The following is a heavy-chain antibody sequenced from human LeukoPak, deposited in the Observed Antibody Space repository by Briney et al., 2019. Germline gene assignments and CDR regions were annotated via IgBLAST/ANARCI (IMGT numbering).Heavy chain of an antibody. CDR1: GFTFSSYW. Sequence: PGGSLRLSCAASGFTFSSYWMHWVRQAPGKGLVWVSRINSDGSSTSYADSVKGRFTISRDNAKNTLYLRMNSLRAEDTAVYYCARLVDDYLDAFDIWGQGTMVTVSS. CDR3: ARLVDDYLDAFDI. J-gene: IGHJ3*02. D-gene: IGHD5-24*01. V-gene: IGHV3-74*01. CDR2: INSDGSST.